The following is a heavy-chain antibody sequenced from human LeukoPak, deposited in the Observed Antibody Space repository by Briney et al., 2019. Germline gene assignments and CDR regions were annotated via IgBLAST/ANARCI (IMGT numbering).Heavy chain of an antibody. J-gene: IGHJ3*02. CDR1: GGSISSYY. CDR3: ARDGNYDSSGHPSAFDI. D-gene: IGHD3-22*01. V-gene: IGHV4-59*01. CDR2: FYYSRST. Sequence: PSETLSLTCTVSGGSISSYYWSWIRQPPGKGLEWIGYFYYSRSTNYNPSLKSRVTISIDTSKNRFSLELSSVTAADAAVYYCARDGNYDSSGHPSAFDIWGQGTMVTVSS.